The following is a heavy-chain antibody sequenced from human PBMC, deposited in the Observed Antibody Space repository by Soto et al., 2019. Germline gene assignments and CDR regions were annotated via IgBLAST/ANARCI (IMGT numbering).Heavy chain of an antibody. V-gene: IGHV3-33*01. CDR2: IWYDESNK. D-gene: IGHD1-26*01. Sequence: PGGSLRLSCAASGFTFSSYGMHWVRQAPGKGLEWVAVIWYDESNKYYADSVKGRFTISRDNSKNTLYLQMNSLRAEDTAVYYCARDFLSGAQGRGFDYWGQGTLVTVSS. CDR1: GFTFSSYG. CDR3: ARDFLSGAQGRGFDY. J-gene: IGHJ4*02.